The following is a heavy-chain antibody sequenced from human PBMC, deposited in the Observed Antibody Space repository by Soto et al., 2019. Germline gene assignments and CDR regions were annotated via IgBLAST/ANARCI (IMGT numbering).Heavy chain of an antibody. Sequence: PGGSLRLSCAASGFTFSSYSMNWVRQAPGKGLEWVSPISSSSSYIYYADSVKGRFTISRDNAKNSLYLQMNSLRAEDTAVYYCARTYYYDSSGYYGEYYYYGMDVWGQGTKVTVSS. CDR1: GFTFSSYS. J-gene: IGHJ6*02. D-gene: IGHD3-22*01. CDR3: ARTYYYDSSGYYGEYYYYGMDV. CDR2: ISSSSSYI. V-gene: IGHV3-21*01.